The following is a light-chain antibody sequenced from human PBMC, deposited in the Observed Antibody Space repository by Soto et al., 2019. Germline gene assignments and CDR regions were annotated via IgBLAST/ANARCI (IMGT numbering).Light chain of an antibody. V-gene: IGKV1-27*01. J-gene: IGKJ5*01. CDR2: AAS. CDR3: QKYSSVIT. CDR1: QGISNF. Sequence: DIQMTQSPSSLSASVGDRVTITCRASQGISNFLAWYQQKPGKVPKLLISAASTLQSGVSSRFSGSGSGTDFTLTIISLQPEDVATYYCQKYSSVITFGQGTRLEIK.